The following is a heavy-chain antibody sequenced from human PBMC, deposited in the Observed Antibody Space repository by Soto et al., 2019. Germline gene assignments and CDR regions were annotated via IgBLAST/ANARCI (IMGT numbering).Heavy chain of an antibody. CDR2: ISAYNGNT. D-gene: IGHD2-15*01. J-gene: IGHJ5*02. CDR3: ARDRPGYCSGGSCYLTPFDP. Sequence: GASVKVSCTASGYSFTSYGISWVRQAPGQGLEWMGWISAYNGNTNYAQKLQGRVTMTTDTSTSTAYMELRSLRSDDTAVYYCARDRPGYCSGGSCYLTPFDPWGQGTLVTVSS. V-gene: IGHV1-18*01. CDR1: GYSFTSYG.